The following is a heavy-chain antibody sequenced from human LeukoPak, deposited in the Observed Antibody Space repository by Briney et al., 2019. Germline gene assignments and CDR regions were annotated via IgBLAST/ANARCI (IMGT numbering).Heavy chain of an antibody. CDR1: EFSFSNYG. CDR3: ARDTKDWGSVFDY. J-gene: IGHJ4*02. Sequence: GRSLRLSCAASEFSFSNYGMHWVRQAPGKGLEWVAVIWNDGSNEYYADSVKGRFTISRDNSKNTLYLQMNSQRAEDTAVYYCARDTKDWGSVFDYWGQGVLVTVSS. D-gene: IGHD7-27*01. V-gene: IGHV3-33*01. CDR2: IWNDGSNE.